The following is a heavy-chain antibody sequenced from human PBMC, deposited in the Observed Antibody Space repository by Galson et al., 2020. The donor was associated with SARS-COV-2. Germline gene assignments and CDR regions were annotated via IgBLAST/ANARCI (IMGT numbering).Heavy chain of an antibody. Sequence: ASVKVSCKASGYTFTGYYMHWVRQAPGQGLEWMGWINPNSGGTNYAQKFQGRVTMTRDTSISTAYMELSRLRSDDTAVYYCARGEGDIVVVVAAPVDYWGQGTLVTVSS. V-gene: IGHV1-2*02. CDR2: INPNSGGT. D-gene: IGHD2-15*01. CDR3: ARGEGDIVVVVAAPVDY. J-gene: IGHJ4*02. CDR1: GYTFTGYY.